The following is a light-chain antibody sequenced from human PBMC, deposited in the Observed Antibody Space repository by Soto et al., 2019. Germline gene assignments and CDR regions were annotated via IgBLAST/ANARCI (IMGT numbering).Light chain of an antibody. J-gene: IGKJ1*01. Sequence: EIVVTQSPATLSVSPGERATLSCRASQSVKSNLAWYQQKPGQAPRLLMYGASTRATGIPARFSGSGSGTEFTLTISSLQSEDFAVYYCQHYNNWPPWTFGQGTKVEIK. V-gene: IGKV3-15*01. CDR1: QSVKSN. CDR3: QHYNNWPPWT. CDR2: GAS.